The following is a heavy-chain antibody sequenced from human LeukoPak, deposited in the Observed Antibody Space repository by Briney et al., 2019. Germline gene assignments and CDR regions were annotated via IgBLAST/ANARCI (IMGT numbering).Heavy chain of an antibody. D-gene: IGHD6-19*01. J-gene: IGHJ4*02. CDR1: GFTFDDYA. CDR2: ISWNSGSI. V-gene: IGHV3-9*03. Sequence: GRSLRLSCAASGFTFDDYAMHWVRQAPGKGLEWVSGISWNSGSIGYADSVKGRFTISRDNAKNSLYLQMNSLRAEDMALYYCGKDLHSSGWSSLDYWGQGTLVTVSS. CDR3: GKDLHSSGWSSLDY.